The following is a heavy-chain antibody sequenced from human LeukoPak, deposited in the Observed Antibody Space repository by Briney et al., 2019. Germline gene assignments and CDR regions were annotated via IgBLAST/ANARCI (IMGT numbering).Heavy chain of an antibody. CDR2: VNHSGST. J-gene: IGHJ4*02. CDR1: GGSISSSSYY. Sequence: SETLSLTCTVSGGSISSSSYYWGWIRQPPGKGLEWIGEVNHSGSTNYNPSLKSRVTISVDRSNNQFSLKMSSVTAADTAVYYCVRDVSQRRHFDYWGQGTLVTVSS. V-gene: IGHV4-39*07. D-gene: IGHD1-1*01. CDR3: VRDVSQRRHFDY.